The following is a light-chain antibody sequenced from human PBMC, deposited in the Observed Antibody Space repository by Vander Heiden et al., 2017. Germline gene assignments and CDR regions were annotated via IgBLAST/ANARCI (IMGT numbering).Light chain of an antibody. V-gene: IGLV2-11*01. Sequence: QSALTQPRSVSGSPGQSLPISCTGTSSDVGGYIYVSWYQQHPGKAPKLMISDVSKRPSGVPDRFSGSKSGNTASLTISGRKAEDEADYYCCSYAGSYSYVFGTGTKVTVL. CDR3: CSYAGSYSYV. CDR2: DVS. CDR1: SSDVGGYIY. J-gene: IGLJ1*01.